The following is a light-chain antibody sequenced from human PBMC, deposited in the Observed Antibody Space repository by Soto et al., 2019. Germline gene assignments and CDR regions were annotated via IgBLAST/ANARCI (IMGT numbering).Light chain of an antibody. CDR1: QSVSSAY. Sequence: EIVLTQSPGTLSLSPGERATLSCRASQSVSSAYLAWYQHKPGQPPTLLIYSASSRVTGIPNRFSGSGSWTAFTLTTSRREPEDVSVYYCQQYGSSSTWTFGQGTKVEIK. V-gene: IGKV3-20*01. J-gene: IGKJ1*01. CDR3: QQYGSSSTWT. CDR2: SAS.